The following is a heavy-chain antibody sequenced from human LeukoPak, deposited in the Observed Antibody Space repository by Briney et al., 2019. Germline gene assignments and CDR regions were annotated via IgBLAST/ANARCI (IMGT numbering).Heavy chain of an antibody. CDR3: ARERDYIWGSYRSQALDY. V-gene: IGHV1-18*01. Sequence: ASVKVSCKASGYTFTSYGISWVRQAPGQGLEWMGWISAYNGSTNYAQKLQGRVTMTTDTSTSTAYMELRSLRSDDTAVYYCARERDYIWGSYRSQALDYWGQGTLVTVSS. J-gene: IGHJ4*02. CDR1: GYTFTSYG. D-gene: IGHD3-16*02. CDR2: ISAYNGST.